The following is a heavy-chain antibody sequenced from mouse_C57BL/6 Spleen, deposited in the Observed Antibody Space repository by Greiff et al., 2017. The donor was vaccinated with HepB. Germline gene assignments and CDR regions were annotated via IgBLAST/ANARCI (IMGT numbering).Heavy chain of an antibody. CDR1: GYTFTSSW. V-gene: IGHV1-52*01. Sequence: VQLQQPGSELVRPGSSVKLSCKASGYTFTSSWMHWVMQMPIQGLEWIGNIDPSDSETHYNQKFKVKATLTVDKSSSTAYMQLSSLTSEDSAVYYCARGTVVATRYFDVWGTGTTVTVSS. CDR2: IDPSDSET. CDR3: ARGTVVATRYFDV. D-gene: IGHD1-1*01. J-gene: IGHJ1*03.